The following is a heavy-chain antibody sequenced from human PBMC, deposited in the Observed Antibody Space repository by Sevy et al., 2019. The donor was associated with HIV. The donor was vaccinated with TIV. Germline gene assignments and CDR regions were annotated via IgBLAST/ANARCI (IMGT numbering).Heavy chain of an antibody. CDR2: IRSKAYGGTT. Sequence: GGSLRLSCTASGFTFGDYAMSWVRQAPGKGLEWVGFIRSKAYGGTTEYAASVKGRFTISRDDSKSIAYLQMNSLKTEDTAEYYCTRDQSDYGGNSPYYYYYGMDVWGQGTTVTVSS. J-gene: IGHJ6*02. V-gene: IGHV3-49*04. CDR1: GFTFGDYA. CDR3: TRDQSDYGGNSPYYYYYGMDV. D-gene: IGHD4-17*01.